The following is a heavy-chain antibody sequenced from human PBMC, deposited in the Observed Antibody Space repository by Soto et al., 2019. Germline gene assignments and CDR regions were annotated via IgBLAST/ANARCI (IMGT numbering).Heavy chain of an antibody. CDR3: TREGRWLPQEAVAAFDL. Sequence: QVQLVQSGAEVKRPGASVMVSCKASGYTFSDYFLHWVRQAPGQGLEWMGWINPNNGATKYVQKFQGRVTVTGVASINTVYLDLRGLTSDDTAVYYCTREGRWLPQEAVAAFDLWGQGTLVTVSS. CDR2: INPNNGAT. J-gene: IGHJ3*01. D-gene: IGHD6-19*01. V-gene: IGHV1-2*02. CDR1: GYTFSDYF.